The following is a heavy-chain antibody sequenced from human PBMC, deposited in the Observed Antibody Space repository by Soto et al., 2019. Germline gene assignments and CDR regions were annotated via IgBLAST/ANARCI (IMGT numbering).Heavy chain of an antibody. CDR2: IYPSDSDT. CDR3: ARPDKTVADHLDL. CDR1: GCTFTIYW. J-gene: IGHJ5*02. D-gene: IGHD4-17*01. Sequence: GESLKISWRVSGCTFTIYWSGWVRQMPGKGLEWMGIIYPSDSDTRYSPSFPGQVTISADKSINTAYLQWNSLKASDTAIYYCARPDKTVADHLDLWGQGTAVTVSS. V-gene: IGHV5-51*01.